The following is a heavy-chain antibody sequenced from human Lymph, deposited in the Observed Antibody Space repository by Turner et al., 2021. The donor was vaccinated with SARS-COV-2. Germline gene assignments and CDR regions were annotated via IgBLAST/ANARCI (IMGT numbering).Heavy chain of an antibody. D-gene: IGHD4-17*01. CDR1: GFTISTYS. J-gene: IGHJ4*02. CDR2: ISSISSNI. Sequence: EVHLVESGGGLIKRGVLLGPYCAASGFTISTYSMNWVRQAPGKWLEWISSISSISSNIYYADSVKGRFAISRDDAKNSLYLQMNSLRAEDTAVYYCARDIPTTADYFDYWGQGTLVTVSS. CDR3: ARDIPTTADYFDY. V-gene: IGHV3-21*01.